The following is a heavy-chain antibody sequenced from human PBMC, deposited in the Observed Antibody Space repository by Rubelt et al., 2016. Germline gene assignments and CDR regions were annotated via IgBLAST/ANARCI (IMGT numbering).Heavy chain of an antibody. Sequence: QVQLVQSGAEVKKPGASVKVSCKASGYTFTSYYMHWVRQAPGQGLEWMGIINPSGGSTSYAQKFQGRVTMTRYTATRPVYMELSSLRSDDTAVYYCARGYCSSTSCYVGGNWFDPWGQGTLVTVSS. CDR1: GYTFTSYY. CDR3: ARGYCSSTSCYVGGNWFDP. J-gene: IGHJ5*02. D-gene: IGHD2-2*01. V-gene: IGHV1-46*01. CDR2: INPSGGST.